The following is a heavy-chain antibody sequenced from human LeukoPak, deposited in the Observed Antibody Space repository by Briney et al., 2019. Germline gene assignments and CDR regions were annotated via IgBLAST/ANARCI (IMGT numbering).Heavy chain of an antibody. CDR2: INTSNGNT. Sequence: GASVKVSCKASGYTFTSYHMHWVRQAPGQGLEWMGIINTSNGNTNYAQKFHGRVTMTSDMSTSTVYMELSSLRSEDTAVFYCAKESRYGPGRRRAFFDYWGQGTLVTVSS. D-gene: IGHD3-10*01. J-gene: IGHJ4*02. V-gene: IGHV1-46*01. CDR3: AKESRYGPGRRRAFFDY. CDR1: GYTFTSYH.